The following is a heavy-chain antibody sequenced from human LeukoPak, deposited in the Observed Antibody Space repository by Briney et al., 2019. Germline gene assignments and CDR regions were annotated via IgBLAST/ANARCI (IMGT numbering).Heavy chain of an antibody. CDR1: GFTFSSYW. D-gene: IGHD1-26*01. CDR3: ARDSGSYSGDFDY. V-gene: IGHV3-7*01. CDR2: IKQDGSEK. Sequence: GGSLRLSCAASGFTFSSYWMSWVRQAPGKGLEWVANIKQDGSEKYYVDSVKGRFTISRDNAKNSLYLQMNSLRAEDTAVSYFARDSGSYSGDFDYWGQGTLVTVSS. J-gene: IGHJ4*02.